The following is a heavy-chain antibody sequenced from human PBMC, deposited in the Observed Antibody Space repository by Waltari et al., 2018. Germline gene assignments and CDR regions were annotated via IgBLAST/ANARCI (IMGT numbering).Heavy chain of an antibody. J-gene: IGHJ2*01. Sequence: EVQLVESGGGLVQPGRSLRLSCAASGFTFDDYAMHWVRQAPGKGLEWVSGISWNSGSIGYADSVKGRFTISRDNAKNSLYLQMNSLRAEDMALYYCAKDTSLSVSWYFDLWGRGTLVTVSS. CDR1: GFTFDDYA. CDR3: AKDTSLSVSWYFDL. V-gene: IGHV3-9*03. CDR2: ISWNSGSI.